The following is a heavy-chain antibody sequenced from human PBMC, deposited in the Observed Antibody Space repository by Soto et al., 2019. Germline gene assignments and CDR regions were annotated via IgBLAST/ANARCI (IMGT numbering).Heavy chain of an antibody. CDR3: AKDPSYYGGNLRGSYFDY. CDR2: IGGSGGRT. CDR1: GFTLSTCA. D-gene: IGHD4-17*01. J-gene: IGHJ4*02. V-gene: IGHV3-23*01. Sequence: GGSLRLSCAASGFTLSTCALSWVRQAPGKGLEWVSIIGGSGGRTYQADSVTARFSISRDDSKNTLYLQMNSLRAEDTAAYYCAKDPSYYGGNLRGSYFDYWGQGTLVTVSS.